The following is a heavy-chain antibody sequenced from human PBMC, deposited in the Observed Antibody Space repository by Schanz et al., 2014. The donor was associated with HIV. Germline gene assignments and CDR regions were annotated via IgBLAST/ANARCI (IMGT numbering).Heavy chain of an antibody. CDR2: ISWNSGSI. D-gene: IGHD1-26*01. J-gene: IGHJ3*02. CDR1: GFTLDDYA. V-gene: IGHV3-9*01. CDR3: AKDLRGVGATRGGAFDI. Sequence: EVQLVESGGGLVQPGRSLRLSCAASGFTLDDYAMHWVRQAPGKGLEWVSGISWNSGSIGYADSVKGRFTISRDNAKNSLYLQMNSLRAEDTALYYCAKDLRGVGATRGGAFDIWGQGTMVTVSS.